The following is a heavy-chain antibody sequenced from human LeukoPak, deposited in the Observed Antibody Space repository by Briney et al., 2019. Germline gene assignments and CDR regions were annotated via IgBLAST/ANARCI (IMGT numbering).Heavy chain of an antibody. CDR3: ARGLDGYSSSWYKGYGMDV. J-gene: IGHJ6*02. V-gene: IGHV4-59*12. CDR1: GGSISSYY. CDR2: IYYSGST. Sequence: SETLSLTCTVSGGSISSYYWSWIRQPPGKGLEWIGYIYYSGSTNYNPSLKSRVTISVDTSKNQFSLKLSSVTAADTAVYYCARGLDGYSSSWYKGYGMDVWGQGTTVTVSS. D-gene: IGHD6-13*01.